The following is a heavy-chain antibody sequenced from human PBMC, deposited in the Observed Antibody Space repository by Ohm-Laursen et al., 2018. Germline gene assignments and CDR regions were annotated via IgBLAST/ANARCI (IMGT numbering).Heavy chain of an antibody. CDR2: IYTSGST. CDR1: GGSLRNHY. J-gene: IGHJ4*02. CDR3: ARYSSGSFDC. V-gene: IGHV4-4*07. Sequence: LSLTCTVSGGSLRNHYWSWIRQPAGKGLEWIGRIYTSGSTDYNPSLKSRVIMSVDTSKNQFSLKLTSVTAADTAVYYCARYSSGSFDCWGQGTLVTVSS. D-gene: IGHD6-19*01.